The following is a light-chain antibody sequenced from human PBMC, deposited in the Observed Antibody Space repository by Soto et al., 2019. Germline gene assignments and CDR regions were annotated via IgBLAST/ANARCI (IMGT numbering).Light chain of an antibody. Sequence: DIQMTQAPSSLSASVGDRVTMAFRASQSISGYLSWYQQKPGRAPKRLIFAASNLQSGVPSRFSGPGSGTDFTLTIRNLHPEDFATYYRQQSYITALLTFGEGNKVDI. CDR1: QSISGY. J-gene: IGKJ4*02. V-gene: IGKV1-39*01. CDR3: QQSYITALLT. CDR2: AAS.